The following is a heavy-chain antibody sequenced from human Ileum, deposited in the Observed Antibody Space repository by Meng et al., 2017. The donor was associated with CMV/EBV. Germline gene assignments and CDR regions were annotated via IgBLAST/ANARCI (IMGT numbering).Heavy chain of an antibody. CDR3: ARSDYSGNYFALDY. D-gene: IGHD1-26*01. V-gene: IGHV4-4*07. J-gene: IGHJ4*02. CDR2: VYSRGST. Sequence: GPGLGTPSYTLSLICGVYGAYNSEYNCDWIRQSAGKLLEWIGQVYSRGSTNFNPSLKSRLTMSVDMSTHQVSLDLSSVTAADTAVYYCARSDYSGNYFALDYWGPGSLVTVSS. CDR1: GAYNSEYN.